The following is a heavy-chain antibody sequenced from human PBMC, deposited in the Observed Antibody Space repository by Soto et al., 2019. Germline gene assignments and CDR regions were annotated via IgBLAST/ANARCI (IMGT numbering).Heavy chain of an antibody. Sequence: QVQLVESGGGVVQPGRSLRLSCATSGFTFSSYGMHWVRQAPGKGLEWVAVICYDGSNKYYADSVKGRFTISRDNSKNTLYLQMNSLRAEDTAVYYCAKELDDYSNTWGQGTLVTVSS. CDR1: GFTFSSYG. V-gene: IGHV3-30*18. CDR2: ICYDGSNK. CDR3: AKELDDYSNT. D-gene: IGHD4-4*01. J-gene: IGHJ5*02.